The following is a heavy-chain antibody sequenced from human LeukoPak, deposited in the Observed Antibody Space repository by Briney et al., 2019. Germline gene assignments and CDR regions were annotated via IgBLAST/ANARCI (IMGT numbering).Heavy chain of an antibody. Sequence: SGTLSLTCAVYGGSFSGYYWSWIRQPPGKGLEWIGEINHSGSTNYNPSLKSRVTISVDTSKNQFSLKLSSVTAADTAVYYCASFLCGGDCYVDYWGQGTLVTVSS. D-gene: IGHD2-21*02. CDR1: GGSFSGYY. J-gene: IGHJ4*02. CDR2: INHSGST. V-gene: IGHV4-34*01. CDR3: ASFLCGGDCYVDY.